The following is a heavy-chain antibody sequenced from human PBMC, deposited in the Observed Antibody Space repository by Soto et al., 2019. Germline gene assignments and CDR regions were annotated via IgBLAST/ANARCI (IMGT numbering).Heavy chain of an antibody. CDR3: ARDLVSTFFGSLDY. J-gene: IGHJ4*02. V-gene: IGHV4-61*01. CDR2: IYYSGST. D-gene: IGHD3-3*01. CDR1: GGSVSSGSYY. Sequence: SETLSLTCTVSGGSVSSGSYYWSWIRQPPGKGLEWIGYIYYSGSTNYNPSLKSRVTISVDTSKNQFSLKLSSVTAADTAVYYCARDLVSTFFGSLDYWGQGTLVTVSS.